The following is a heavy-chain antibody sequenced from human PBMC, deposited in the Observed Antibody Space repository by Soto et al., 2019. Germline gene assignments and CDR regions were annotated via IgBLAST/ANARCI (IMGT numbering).Heavy chain of an antibody. CDR3: ARDPPGGAWGMDV. Sequence: QVQLQESGPGLVKPSQTLSLTCTVSGGSISSGDYYWSWIRQPPGKGLEWIGYIYYSGSTYYNPSLKCRVTISVDTSKNQLSRKLSSVTAADTAVYYCARDPPGGAWGMDVWGQGTTVTVSS. D-gene: IGHD3-16*01. CDR2: IYYSGST. J-gene: IGHJ6*02. CDR1: GGSISSGDYY. V-gene: IGHV4-30-4*01.